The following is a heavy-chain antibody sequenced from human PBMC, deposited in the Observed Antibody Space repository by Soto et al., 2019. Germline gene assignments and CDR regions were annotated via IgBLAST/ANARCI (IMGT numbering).Heavy chain of an antibody. V-gene: IGHV4-30-4*01. CDR2: IYYSGTT. J-gene: IGHJ6*02. D-gene: IGHD3-3*01. CDR1: GGSISTGDYY. Sequence: LTCTVSGGSISTGDYYWTWIRQPRGKGLEWIGYIYYSGTTYYNPSLKSRVSLSLDTSKNHFSLRLTSVTAADTAVYYCARGVDFEGFSPYGMDVWGQGTTVTVSS. CDR3: ARGVDFEGFSPYGMDV.